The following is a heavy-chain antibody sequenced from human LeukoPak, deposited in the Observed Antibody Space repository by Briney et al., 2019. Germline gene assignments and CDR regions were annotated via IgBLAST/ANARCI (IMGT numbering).Heavy chain of an antibody. V-gene: IGHV4-59*08. D-gene: IGHD3-10*01. CDR2: IYYSGST. Sequence: SETLSLTCTVSGGSISSYFWSWIRQPPGRGLEWIGYIYYSGSTNYNPSLKSRVTISVDTSMHQFSLKLTSVTAADTAVYYCARHGGGFGSGTYYNFDCWGQGTLVTVSS. CDR1: GGSISSYF. CDR3: ARHGGGFGSGTYYNFDC. J-gene: IGHJ4*02.